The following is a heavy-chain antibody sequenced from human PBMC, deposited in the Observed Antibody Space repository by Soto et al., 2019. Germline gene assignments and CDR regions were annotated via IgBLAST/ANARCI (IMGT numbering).Heavy chain of an antibody. J-gene: IGHJ6*02. D-gene: IGHD3-10*01. CDR3: ARDQYTAPYYGSGSYYNTYYYYYGMDV. V-gene: IGHV4-31*03. CDR1: GGSISSGGYY. CDR2: IYYSGST. Sequence: QVQLQESGPGLVKPSQTLSLTCTVSGGSISSGGYYWSWIRQHPGKGLGWIGYIYYSGSTYYNPSIKSRVTISVDTSKNPFSLKLSSVTAADTAVYYCARDQYTAPYYGSGSYYNTYYYYYGMDVWGQGTTVTVSS.